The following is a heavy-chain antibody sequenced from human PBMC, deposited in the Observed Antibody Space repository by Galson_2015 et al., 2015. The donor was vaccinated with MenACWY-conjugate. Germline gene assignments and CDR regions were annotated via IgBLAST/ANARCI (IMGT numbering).Heavy chain of an antibody. CDR2: ISYDGSNK. CDR3: AKDSYCGGDCWWFDP. V-gene: IGHV3-30*18. J-gene: IGHJ5*02. Sequence: SLRLSCAASGFTFSSYGMHWVRQAPGKGLEWVAVISYDGSNKYYADSVKGRFTISRDNSKNTLYLQMNSLRAEDTAVYYCAKDSYCGGDCWWFDPWGQGTLVTVSS. D-gene: IGHD2-21*02. CDR1: GFTFSSYG.